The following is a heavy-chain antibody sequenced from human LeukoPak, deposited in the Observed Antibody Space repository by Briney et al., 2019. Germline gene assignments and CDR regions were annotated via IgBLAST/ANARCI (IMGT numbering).Heavy chain of an antibody. D-gene: IGHD3-22*01. V-gene: IGHV1-46*01. CDR2: INPSGGST. CDR1: GYTFTSYY. Sequence: EASVKVSCKASGYTFTSYYMHWVRQAPGQGLEWMGIINPSGGSTSYAQKFHGRFTMTRDMSASTVYMELSSLRSEDTAVYYCARLRRTYYYDSSGYPDYWGQGTLVTVSS. J-gene: IGHJ4*02. CDR3: ARLRRTYYYDSSGYPDY.